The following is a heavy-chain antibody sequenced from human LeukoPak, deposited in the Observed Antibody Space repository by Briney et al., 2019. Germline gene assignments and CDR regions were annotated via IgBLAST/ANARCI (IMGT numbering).Heavy chain of an antibody. V-gene: IGHV5-51*01. CDR2: IYPGDSDT. J-gene: IGHJ4*02. CDR3: ARLGSQMFIDY. D-gene: IGHD1-26*01. Sequence: GESLKISCKGSGYSFTNYWIGWVRQLPGKGLEWMWIIYPGDSDTRYSPSFQGQVTISVDKSISTAYLQWSSLKASDTAMYYCARLGSQMFIDYWGQGTLVTVSS. CDR1: GYSFTNYW.